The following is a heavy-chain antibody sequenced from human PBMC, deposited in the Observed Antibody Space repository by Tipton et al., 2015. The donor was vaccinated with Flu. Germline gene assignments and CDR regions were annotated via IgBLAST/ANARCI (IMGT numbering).Heavy chain of an antibody. Sequence: TLSLTCTVSGGSISSYYWSWIRQSPGKGLEWIGYIIYSGSTNHNPSLKSRVTISVDTSKNQFSLRLSSVTAADTAVYYCARDPSLGMPEYFDYWGQGILVTASS. CDR3: ARDPSLGMPEYFDY. CDR2: IIYSGST. CDR1: GGSISSYY. J-gene: IGHJ4*02. D-gene: IGHD6-6*01. V-gene: IGHV4-59*01.